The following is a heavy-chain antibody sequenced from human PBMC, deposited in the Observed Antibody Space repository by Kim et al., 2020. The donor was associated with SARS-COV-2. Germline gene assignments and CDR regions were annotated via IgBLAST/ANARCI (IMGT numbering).Heavy chain of an antibody. CDR1: GFTVSSNY. D-gene: IGHD3-10*01. J-gene: IGHJ6*02. V-gene: IGHV3-53*01. Sequence: GGSLRLSCAASGFTVSSNYMSWVRQAPGKGLEWVSVIYSGGSTYYADSVKGRFTISRDNSKNTLYLQMNSLRAEDTAVYYCASHGSGRYYYYGMDVWGQGTTVTVSS. CDR2: IYSGGST. CDR3: ASHGSGRYYYYGMDV.